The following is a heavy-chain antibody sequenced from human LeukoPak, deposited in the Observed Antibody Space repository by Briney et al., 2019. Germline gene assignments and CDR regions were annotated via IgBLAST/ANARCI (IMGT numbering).Heavy chain of an antibody. CDR3: AKDRGRYYDSSGYYWGYYFDS. Sequence: PGGSLRLSCAASGFTFSSYVVNWVRQAPGKGLEWVSAINGSGGSTYYADSVKGRFTISRDNSKNTLYLQMSSLRAEDTAVYYCAKDRGRYYDSSGYYWGYYFDSWGQEILVTVST. V-gene: IGHV3-23*01. J-gene: IGHJ4*02. D-gene: IGHD3-22*01. CDR1: GFTFSSYV. CDR2: INGSGGST.